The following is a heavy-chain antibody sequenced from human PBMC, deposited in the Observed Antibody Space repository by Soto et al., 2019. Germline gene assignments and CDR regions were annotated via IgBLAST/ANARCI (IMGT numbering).Heavy chain of an antibody. V-gene: IGHV4-39*01. CDR1: GGSISTSSYF. CDR3: ARHRWGSGSYSGLLDF. Sequence: QLQLQESGPGLVKPSETLSLTCSVSGGSISTSSYFWGWIRQPPGKGLEWVGAVHYSGSANYRSSLQRRVTISVGTSQNQFSLRLRSVTAADTAVYYCARHRWGSGSYSGLLDFWGQGALVTVSS. CDR2: VHYSGSA. J-gene: IGHJ4*02. D-gene: IGHD3-10*01.